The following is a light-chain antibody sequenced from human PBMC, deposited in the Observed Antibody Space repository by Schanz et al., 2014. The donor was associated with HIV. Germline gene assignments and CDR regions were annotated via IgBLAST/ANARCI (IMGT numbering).Light chain of an antibody. CDR3: QQYDNLPPLYT. V-gene: IGKV1-33*01. CDR1: QNISTY. CDR2: SAS. Sequence: DVHMTQSPSSLSASVGDNVTITCRASQNISTYLNWYQQRPGKAPKLLIYSASTLQSGVPSRFSGSGSGTDFTFTISSLQPEDIATYYCQQYDNLPPLYTFGQGTKLEIK. J-gene: IGKJ2*01.